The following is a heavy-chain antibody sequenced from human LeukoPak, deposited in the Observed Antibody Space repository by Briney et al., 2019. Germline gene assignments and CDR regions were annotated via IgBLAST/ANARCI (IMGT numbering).Heavy chain of an antibody. Sequence: GGSLRLSCAASGFTFSSYWMSWVRQAPGKGLEWVANIKQDGGEKYYVGSVKGRFTISRDNAKNSLYLQMNSLRAEDTAVYYCAREAPNIVLMVYAIRSAFDIWGQGTMVTVSS. D-gene: IGHD2-8*01. CDR3: AREAPNIVLMVYAIRSAFDI. J-gene: IGHJ3*02. CDR2: IKQDGGEK. CDR1: GFTFSSYW. V-gene: IGHV3-7*05.